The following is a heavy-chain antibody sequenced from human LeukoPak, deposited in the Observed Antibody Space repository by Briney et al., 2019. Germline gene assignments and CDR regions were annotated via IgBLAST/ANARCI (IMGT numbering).Heavy chain of an antibody. CDR1: GGSFSGYY. D-gene: IGHD3-22*01. J-gene: IGHJ4*02. CDR2: INHSVIT. Sequence: SEPLSLTCAVYGGSFSGYYWSWIRQPPGKGLEWIGEINHSVITNYNPSLKSRVTISVDTSKNQFSLKLSSVTAADTAVYYCARGGYYDSSGYYPYYFDYWGQRTLVTVSS. CDR3: ARGGYYDSSGYYPYYFDY. V-gene: IGHV4-34*01.